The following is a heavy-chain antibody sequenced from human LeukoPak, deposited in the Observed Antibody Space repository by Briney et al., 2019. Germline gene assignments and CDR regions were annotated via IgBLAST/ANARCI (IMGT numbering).Heavy chain of an antibody. CDR3: ARGSDWSNIHSPFDY. Sequence: ASVKVSCKASGYTFTSYYMHWVRQAPGQGLEWMGIINPSGGSTNYAQKFQGRVTITADESTSTAYMELSSLRSEDTAVYYCARGSDWSNIHSPFDYWGQGTLVTVSS. J-gene: IGHJ4*02. D-gene: IGHD3-9*01. V-gene: IGHV1-46*01. CDR2: INPSGGST. CDR1: GYTFTSYY.